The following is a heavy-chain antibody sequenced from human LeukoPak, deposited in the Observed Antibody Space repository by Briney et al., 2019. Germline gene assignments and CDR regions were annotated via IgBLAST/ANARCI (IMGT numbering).Heavy chain of an antibody. J-gene: IGHJ4*02. CDR3: ARVYDSSGYYYYYFDY. D-gene: IGHD3-22*01. V-gene: IGHV3-33*01. CDR2: IWYDGSNK. Sequence: GGSLRLSCAASGFTFSSYGMHWVRQAPGKGLEWVAVIWYDGSNKYYADSVKGRLTISRDNSKNTLYLQMNSLRAEDTAVYYCARVYDSSGYYYYYFDYWGQGTLVTVSS. CDR1: GFTFSSYG.